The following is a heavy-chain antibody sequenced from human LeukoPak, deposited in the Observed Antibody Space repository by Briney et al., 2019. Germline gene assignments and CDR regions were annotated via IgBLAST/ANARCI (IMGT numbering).Heavy chain of an antibody. Sequence: SETLSLTCTVSGGSISSSSYYWSWIRQPAGKGPEWIGRIYTSGSTNYNPSLKSRVTISVDTSKNQFSLKLSSVTAADTAVYYCARRPTHVEMATIVDYYYMDVWGKGTTVTISS. D-gene: IGHD5-24*01. CDR3: ARRPTHVEMATIVDYYYMDV. J-gene: IGHJ6*03. CDR2: IYTSGST. V-gene: IGHV4-61*02. CDR1: GGSISSSSYY.